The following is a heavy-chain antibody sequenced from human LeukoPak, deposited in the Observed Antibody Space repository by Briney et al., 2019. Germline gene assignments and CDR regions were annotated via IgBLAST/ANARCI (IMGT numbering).Heavy chain of an antibody. D-gene: IGHD1-1*01. CDR2: IYHSWGI. CDR3: ARNVTAGFFDY. Sequence: SETLSLTCAVSGSSITGNYFCAWFRQPPGKGLEWIATIYHSWGIYFNPSLKSRVSISLDASNNQFFLKLASVTAADTAIYYCARNVTAGFFDYWGQGILITVSS. J-gene: IGHJ4*02. CDR1: GSSITGNYF. V-gene: IGHV4-38-2*01.